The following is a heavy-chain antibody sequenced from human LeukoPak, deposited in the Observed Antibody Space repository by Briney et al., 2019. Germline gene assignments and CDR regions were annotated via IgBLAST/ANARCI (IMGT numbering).Heavy chain of an antibody. V-gene: IGHV4-34*01. CDR3: ARTYYDGHLGGAFDI. D-gene: IGHD3-22*01. J-gene: IGHJ3*02. CDR2: INHSGST. Sequence: PSETLSLTCAVYGGSFSGYYWSWIRQPPGKGLERIGEINHSGSTNYNPSLKSRVTISVDTSKNQFSLKLSSVTAADTAVYYCARTYYDGHLGGAFDIWGQGTMVTVSS. CDR1: GGSFSGYY.